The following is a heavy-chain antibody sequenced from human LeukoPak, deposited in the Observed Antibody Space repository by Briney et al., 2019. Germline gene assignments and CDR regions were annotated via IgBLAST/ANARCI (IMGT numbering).Heavy chain of an antibody. Sequence: SETLSLTCAVSGGSISSGGNYWTWIRQNPGKGLEWIGYINYSGNAYYNPSLKSRVTISVDTSKNQFSLKLSSVTAADTAVYYCARNELISSNYYYYGMDVWGQGTTVTVSS. CDR1: GGSISSGGNY. J-gene: IGHJ6*02. CDR3: ARNELISSNYYYYGMDV. V-gene: IGHV4-31*11. CDR2: INYSGNA.